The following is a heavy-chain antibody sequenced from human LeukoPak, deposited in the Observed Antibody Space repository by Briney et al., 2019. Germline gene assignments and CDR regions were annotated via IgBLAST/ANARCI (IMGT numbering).Heavy chain of an antibody. D-gene: IGHD2-2*01. CDR2: FDPEDGET. CDR1: GYTLTELS. J-gene: IGHJ5*02. Sequence: ASVKVSCKVSGYTLTELSMHWVRQAPGKGLEWMGGFDPEDGETIYAQKFQGRVTMTEDTSTDTAYMELSSLRSEDTAVYYCAPWSSINPEEGNWFDPWGQGTLVTVSS. CDR3: APWSSINPEEGNWFDP. V-gene: IGHV1-24*01.